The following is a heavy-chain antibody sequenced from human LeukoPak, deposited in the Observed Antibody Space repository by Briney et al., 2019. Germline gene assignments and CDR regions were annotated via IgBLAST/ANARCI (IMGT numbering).Heavy chain of an antibody. CDR1: GFTFSSYA. V-gene: IGHV3-30-3*01. J-gene: IGHJ5*02. Sequence: GRSLRLSCAASGFTFSSYAMHWVRQAPGKGLEWVAVISYDGSNKYYADSVKGRFTISRDNSKNTLYLQMNSLRAGDTAVYYCARASGSYLSYNWFDPWGQGTLVTVSS. CDR3: ARASGSYLSYNWFDP. D-gene: IGHD1-26*01. CDR2: ISYDGSNK.